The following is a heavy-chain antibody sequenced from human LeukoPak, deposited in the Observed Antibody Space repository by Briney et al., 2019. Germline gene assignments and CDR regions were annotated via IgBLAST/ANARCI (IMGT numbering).Heavy chain of an antibody. J-gene: IGHJ4*02. Sequence: GGSLRLSCAASGFTFSSNGMHWVRQAPGKGLEWVAFIRYDGSNKYYAGSVKGRFTISRDNSKNTLYLQMTSLRAEDTAVYYCAKERDTAMVTTDYWGQGTLVTVSS. V-gene: IGHV3-30*02. CDR2: IRYDGSNK. D-gene: IGHD5-18*01. CDR1: GFTFSSNG. CDR3: AKERDTAMVTTDY.